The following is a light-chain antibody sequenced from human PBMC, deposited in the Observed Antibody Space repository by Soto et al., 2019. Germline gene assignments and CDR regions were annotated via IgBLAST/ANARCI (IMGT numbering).Light chain of an antibody. CDR1: SSDVGSYNL. V-gene: IGLV2-23*02. Sequence: QSALTQPDSVSGSPGQSIAISCTGTSSDVGSYNLVSWYQQHPGKAPKLMIYEVSKRPSGVSNRFSGSKSGNTASLTISGLQAEDEADYYCCSYAGSSTFGHYVFGTGTKLTV. CDR2: EVS. J-gene: IGLJ1*01. CDR3: CSYAGSSTFGHYV.